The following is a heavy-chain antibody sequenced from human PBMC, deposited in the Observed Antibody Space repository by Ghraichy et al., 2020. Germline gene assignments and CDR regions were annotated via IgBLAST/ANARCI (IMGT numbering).Heavy chain of an antibody. CDR3: ARSSYPYYFDY. CDR2: INGGGSST. CDR1: GFTFSDYW. D-gene: IGHD5-12*01. V-gene: IGHV3-74*01. Sequence: GSLRFSCAASGFTFSDYWMHWVRQAPEKGLVWVSLINGGGSSTTYADSVKGRFTISRDNAKNTLYLQMNSLRAEDTAVYYCARSSYPYYFDYWGQGTLVTVSS. J-gene: IGHJ4*02.